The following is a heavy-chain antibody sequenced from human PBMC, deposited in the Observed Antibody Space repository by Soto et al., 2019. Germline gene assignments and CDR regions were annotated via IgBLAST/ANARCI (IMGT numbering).Heavy chain of an antibody. D-gene: IGHD2-15*01. CDR1: GGTFSIYA. J-gene: IGHJ6*02. CDR2: IIPIFGTA. V-gene: IGHV1-69*13. Sequence: ASVKVSCKASGGTFSIYAISWGRQAPGQGLEWMGGIIPIFGTANYAQKFQGRVTITADESTSTAYMELSSLRSEDTAVYYCARTDIVVVVAATYYYYGMDVWGQGTTVTVSS. CDR3: ARTDIVVVVAATYYYYGMDV.